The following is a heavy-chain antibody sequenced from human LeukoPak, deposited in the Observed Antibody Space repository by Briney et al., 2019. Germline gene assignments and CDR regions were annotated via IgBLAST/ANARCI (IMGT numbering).Heavy chain of an antibody. CDR3: ARDGGYSSGWSGRDDAFDI. Sequence: SQTLSLTCTVSGGSISSGSYYWSWIRQPAGKGLEWIGRIYTSGSTNYNPSLKSRVTISVDTSKNRFSLKLSSVTAADTAVYYCARDGGYSSGWSGRDDAFDIWGQGTMVTVSS. V-gene: IGHV4-61*02. J-gene: IGHJ3*02. CDR1: GGSISSGSYY. D-gene: IGHD6-19*01. CDR2: IYTSGST.